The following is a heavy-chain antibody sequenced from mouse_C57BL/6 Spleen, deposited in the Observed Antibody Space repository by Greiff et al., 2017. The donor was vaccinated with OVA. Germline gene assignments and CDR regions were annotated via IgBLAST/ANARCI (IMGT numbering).Heavy chain of an antibody. J-gene: IGHJ4*01. Sequence: EVKLQESGPGLVKPSQSLSLTCSVTGYSITSGYYWNWIRQFPGNKPEWMGYISYDGSNNYNPSLKNRISITRDTAKNQFFLKLNSVTTEDTATYYCARGDYDAMDYWGQGTSVTVSS. D-gene: IGHD2-13*01. CDR3: ARGDYDAMDY. CDR1: GYSITSGYY. CDR2: ISYDGSN. V-gene: IGHV3-6*01.